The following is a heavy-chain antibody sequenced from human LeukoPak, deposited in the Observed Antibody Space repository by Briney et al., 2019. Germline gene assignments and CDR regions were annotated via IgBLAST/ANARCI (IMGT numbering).Heavy chain of an antibody. Sequence: GRSLRLSCAPSGFTFDDYAMHWVRKAPGKGLEGVPGISGNRGSIGYADSVKGRFTISRDNAKNSLYLQMNSLRAEDMALYYCAKDMGGGYCSSTSCYNRGAFDIWGQGTMVTVSS. CDR1: GFTFDDYA. J-gene: IGHJ3*02. CDR2: ISGNRGSI. CDR3: AKDMGGGYCSSTSCYNRGAFDI. D-gene: IGHD2-2*02. V-gene: IGHV3-9*03.